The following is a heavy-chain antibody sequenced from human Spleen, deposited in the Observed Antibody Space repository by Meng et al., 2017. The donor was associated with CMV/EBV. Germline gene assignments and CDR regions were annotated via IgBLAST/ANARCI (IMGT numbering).Heavy chain of an antibody. V-gene: IGHV3-66*01. CDR1: GFTVSSNH. J-gene: IGHJ4*02. CDR3: ARSMYHNSPAAVDF. Sequence: GESLKISCAASGFTVSSNHMSWVRQAPGKGLEWVSVIYRGGSTYYADSVKGRFTISRDNAKNSLFLQISSLRGEDTAVYYCARSMYHNSPAAVDFWGQGTLVTVSS. D-gene: IGHD2-2*01. CDR2: IYRGGST.